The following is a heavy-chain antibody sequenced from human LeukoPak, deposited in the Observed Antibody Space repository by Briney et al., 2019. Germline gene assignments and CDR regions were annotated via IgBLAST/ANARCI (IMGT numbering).Heavy chain of an antibody. CDR2: ISGSGGST. CDR3: AKVRYDFWSGYPYYFDY. J-gene: IGHJ4*02. V-gene: IGHV3-23*01. Sequence: GGSLRLSCAASGFTFSSYAMSWVRQAPGKGLEWVSAISGSGGSTYYADSVKGRFTISRDNSKNTLYLQMNSLRAEDTAVYYCAKVRYDFWSGYPYYFDYWGQGTLVTVSS. D-gene: IGHD3-3*01. CDR1: GFTFSSYA.